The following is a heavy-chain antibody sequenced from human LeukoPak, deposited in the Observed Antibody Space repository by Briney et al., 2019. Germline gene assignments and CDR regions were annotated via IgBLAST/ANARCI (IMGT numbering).Heavy chain of an antibody. J-gene: IGHJ4*02. CDR3: ARGAVAGYFDY. CDR2: ISSSSAYT. D-gene: IGHD6-19*01. CDR1: EFTFSSYS. V-gene: IGHV3-21*01. Sequence: PGGSLRLSCAASEFTFSSYSMNWVRQAPGKGLEWVSSISSSSAYTYYADSVKGRFTISRDNAKNSLYLQMNRLRAEDTAVYYCARGAVAGYFDYWGQGTLVTVSS.